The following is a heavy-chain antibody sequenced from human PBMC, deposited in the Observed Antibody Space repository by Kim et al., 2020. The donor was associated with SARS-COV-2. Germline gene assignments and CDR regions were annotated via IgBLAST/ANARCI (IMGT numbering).Heavy chain of an antibody. V-gene: IGHV3-7*01. CDR2: IKEDGSEK. Sequence: VSLRLSCAVSEFTFSSYWMSWVRQAPGKGLEWVANIKEDGSEKYYADSVKGRFIISRDNAENTLYLQMNSLKAEDTAVYYCARDQVVVVLATRDYYGLDVWGQGTAVTVSS. CDR1: EFTFSSYW. J-gene: IGHJ6*02. D-gene: IGHD2-15*01. CDR3: ARDQVVVVLATRDYYGLDV.